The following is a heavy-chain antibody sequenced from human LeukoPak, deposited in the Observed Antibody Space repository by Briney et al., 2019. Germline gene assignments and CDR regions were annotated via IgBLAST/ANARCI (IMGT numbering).Heavy chain of an antibody. V-gene: IGHV1-2*05. Sequence: ASVKVSCKASGYTFTGYHLHWVRQAAGQGLEGMGRIKPDIGATDYSQKFQGRVTMAGDTSIGTAYMELSSLRSDDTVVYYCASGTFGDYSLDFWGQGTLVTVSS. CDR2: IKPDIGAT. J-gene: IGHJ4*02. CDR1: GYTFTGYH. D-gene: IGHD4-17*01. CDR3: ASGTFGDYSLDF.